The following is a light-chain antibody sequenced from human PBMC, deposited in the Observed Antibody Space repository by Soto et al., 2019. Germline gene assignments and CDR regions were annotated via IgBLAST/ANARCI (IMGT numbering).Light chain of an antibody. V-gene: IGKV3-11*01. CDR3: QQRSNWPPYMST. CDR1: QSVSSY. CDR2: DAS. Sequence: EIVLTQSPATLSLSPGERATLSCRASQSVSSYLAWYQQKPGQAPSLLIYDASNRATGIPARFSGSGSGTDFTLTISSLEPEDFAVYYCQQRSNWPPYMSTFGQGTKLEIK. J-gene: IGKJ2*01.